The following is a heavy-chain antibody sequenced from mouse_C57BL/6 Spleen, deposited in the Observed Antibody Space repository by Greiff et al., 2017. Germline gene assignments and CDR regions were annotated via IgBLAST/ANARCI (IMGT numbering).Heavy chain of an antibody. Sequence: EVKLVESGGDLVKPGGSLKLSCAASGFTFSSYGMSWVRQTPDKRLEWVATISSGGRYTYYPDSVKGRFTISRDNAKNTLYLQMSSLKSEDTAMYYCARSPTVVAELDYWGQGTTLTVSS. D-gene: IGHD1-1*01. CDR1: GFTFSSYG. V-gene: IGHV5-6*01. CDR2: ISSGGRYT. CDR3: ARSPTVVAELDY. J-gene: IGHJ2*01.